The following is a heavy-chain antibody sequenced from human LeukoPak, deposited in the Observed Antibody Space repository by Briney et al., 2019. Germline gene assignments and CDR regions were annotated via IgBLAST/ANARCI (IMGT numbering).Heavy chain of an antibody. V-gene: IGHV3-11*01. Sequence: GGSLRLSCAASGFTFSDYYMSWIRQAPGKGLEWVSYISSSGSTIYYADSVKGRFTISRDNAKNSLYLQMNSLRAEDTAVYYCARDPRGWLRDAPLRDYWGQGTLVTVSS. CDR2: ISSSGSTI. CDR3: ARDPRGWLRDAPLRDY. J-gene: IGHJ4*02. CDR1: GFTFSDYY. D-gene: IGHD5-12*01.